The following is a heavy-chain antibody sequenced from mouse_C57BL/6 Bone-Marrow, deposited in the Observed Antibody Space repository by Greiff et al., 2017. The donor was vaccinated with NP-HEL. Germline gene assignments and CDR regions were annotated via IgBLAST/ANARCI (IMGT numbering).Heavy chain of an antibody. CDR1: GYTFTSYW. V-gene: IGHV1-59*01. CDR3: AREGYSNYPFDY. Sequence: VQLQQSGAELVRPGTSVKLSCKASGYTFTSYWMHWVKQRPGQGLEWIGVIDPSDSYTNYNQKFKGKATLTVDTSSSTAYMQLSSLTSEDSAVYYCAREGYSNYPFDYWGQGTTLTVSS. J-gene: IGHJ2*01. D-gene: IGHD2-5*01. CDR2: IDPSDSYT.